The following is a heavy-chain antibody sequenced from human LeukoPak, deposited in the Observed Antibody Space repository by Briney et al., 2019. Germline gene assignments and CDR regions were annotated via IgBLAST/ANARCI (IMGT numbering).Heavy chain of an antibody. Sequence: PGRSLRLSCAASGFTFSSYGMHWVRQAPGKGLEWVAVIWYDGSNKYYADSVKGRFTISRDSSKNTLYLQMNSLRAEDTAVYYCAKESKETTRYYFDSWGQGTLVTVSS. CDR3: AKESKETTRYYFDS. D-gene: IGHD4-11*01. J-gene: IGHJ4*02. CDR1: GFTFSSYG. V-gene: IGHV3-33*06. CDR2: IWYDGSNK.